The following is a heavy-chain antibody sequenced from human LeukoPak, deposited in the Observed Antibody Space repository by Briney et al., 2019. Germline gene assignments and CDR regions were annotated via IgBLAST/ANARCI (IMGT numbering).Heavy chain of an antibody. Sequence: SGTLSLTCTVSGGSVSSGSYYWSWIRQPPGKGLEWIGYIYYSGSTNYNPSLKSRVTISVDTSKNQFSLKLSSVTAADTAVYYCARDRGGYSGYDYYFDYWGQGSLVTVSS. J-gene: IGHJ4*02. V-gene: IGHV4-61*01. CDR1: GGSVSSGSYY. D-gene: IGHD5-12*01. CDR2: IYYSGST. CDR3: ARDRGGYSGYDYYFDY.